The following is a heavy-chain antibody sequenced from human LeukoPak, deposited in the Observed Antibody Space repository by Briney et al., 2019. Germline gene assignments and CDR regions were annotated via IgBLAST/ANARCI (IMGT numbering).Heavy chain of an antibody. CDR3: AKGNSGYFADL. Sequence: GSLRLSCSASGFIFNNYGLMWVRQAPGKGLEWVSAISNDGGGTTYADLVKGRFTISRDNSKNTLSQQMNSVRPEDTALYCCAKGNSGYFADLWGQGTVVTVSS. CDR1: GFIFNNYG. J-gene: IGHJ5*02. CDR2: ISNDGGGT. D-gene: IGHD3-22*01. V-gene: IGHV3-23*01.